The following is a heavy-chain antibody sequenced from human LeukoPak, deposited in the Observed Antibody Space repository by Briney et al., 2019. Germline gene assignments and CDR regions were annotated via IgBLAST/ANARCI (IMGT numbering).Heavy chain of an antibody. J-gene: IGHJ6*02. CDR2: IKQDGSEK. V-gene: IGHV3-7*01. CDR1: GFTFSSYW. Sequence: TGGSLRLSCAASGFTFSSYWMSWVRQAPGKGLEWVANIKQDGSEKYYVDSVKGRFTISRDNAKNSLYLQMNSLRAEDTAVYYCAKRSSSSWYYYGMDVWGQGTTVTVSS. CDR3: AKRSSSSWYYYGMDV. D-gene: IGHD6-6*01.